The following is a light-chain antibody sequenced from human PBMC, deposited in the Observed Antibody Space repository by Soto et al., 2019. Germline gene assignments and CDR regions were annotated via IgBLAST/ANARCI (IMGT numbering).Light chain of an antibody. V-gene: IGKV3-20*01. CDR1: QSVTSIY. CDR2: GAS. CDR3: QHYGSSFPNS. J-gene: IGKJ2*01. Sequence: EIVLTQSPGTLSLSPGERATLSCRASQSVTSIYLAWYQQKPGQAPRLLIYGASSRATGIPDRFSGSGSGTDFTLTISRLEPEDFAVYYCQHYGSSFPNSFGQGTKLEIK.